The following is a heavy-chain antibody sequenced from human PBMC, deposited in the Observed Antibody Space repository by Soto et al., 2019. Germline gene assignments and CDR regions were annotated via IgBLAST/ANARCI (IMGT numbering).Heavy chain of an antibody. Sequence: QLLLQESGSGLVKPSQTLSLTCAVSGGSISSGGYSWSWIRQPPGKGLEWIGYIYHSGTTSYNPSLKSRVTLSVDRSKDQFSLNLSSVTAADTAVYYCARGEYSGSYNAYWGQGTLVTVSS. CDR3: ARGEYSGSYNAY. J-gene: IGHJ4*02. CDR1: GGSISSGGYS. V-gene: IGHV4-30-2*01. D-gene: IGHD1-26*01. CDR2: IYHSGTT.